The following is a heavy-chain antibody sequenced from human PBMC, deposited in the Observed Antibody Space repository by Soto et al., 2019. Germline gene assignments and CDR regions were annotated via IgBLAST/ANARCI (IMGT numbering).Heavy chain of an antibody. V-gene: IGHV3-23*01. CDR2: ISGSGGST. J-gene: IGHJ6*03. Sequence: GGSLRLSCAASGFTFSSYAMSWVRQAPGKGLEWVSAISGSGGSTYYADSVKGRFTISRDNSKNTLYLQMNSLRAEDTAVYYCAKKYSDGYSSSLYQRPDYYYYYMDGWGKATTVTVSS. CDR1: GFTFSSYA. CDR3: AKKYSDGYSSSLYQRPDYYYYYMDG. D-gene: IGHD6-13*01.